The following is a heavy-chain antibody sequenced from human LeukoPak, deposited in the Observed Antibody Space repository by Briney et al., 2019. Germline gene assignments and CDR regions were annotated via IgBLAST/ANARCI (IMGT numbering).Heavy chain of an antibody. V-gene: IGHV4-34*01. D-gene: IGHD6-13*01. CDR1: GGSFSGYY. Sequence: SETLSLTCAVYGGSFSGYYWSWIRQPPGKGLEWIGEINHSGSTNYNPSLKSRVTISVDTSKNQFSLKLRSVTAADTAVYYCARGLGSSLYSYYYYHMDVWGKGNTVNVSS. CDR3: ARGLGSSLYSYYYYHMDV. J-gene: IGHJ6*03. CDR2: INHSGST.